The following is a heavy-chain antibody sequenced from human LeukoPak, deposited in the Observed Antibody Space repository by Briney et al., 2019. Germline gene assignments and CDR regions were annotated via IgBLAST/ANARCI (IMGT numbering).Heavy chain of an antibody. CDR2: MNSNSGNT. D-gene: IGHD5-24*01. V-gene: IGHV1-8*01. Sequence: GASVRVSCKASGYTLTSYDINWVRQATGQGLEWMGWMNSNSGNTGYAQKFQGRVTMTRNTSISTAYMELSSLRSEDTAVYYCARGRRWRGRYAFDIWGQGTMVTVSS. J-gene: IGHJ3*02. CDR3: ARGRRWRGRYAFDI. CDR1: GYTLTSYD.